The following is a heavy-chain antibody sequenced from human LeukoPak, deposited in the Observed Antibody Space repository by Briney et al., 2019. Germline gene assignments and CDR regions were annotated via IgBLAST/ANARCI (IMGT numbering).Heavy chain of an antibody. V-gene: IGHV1-18*01. CDR3: ARDRDYGDYSVGFLDP. CDR2: ISTYNGNK. Sequence: ASVKVSCKAPGYTFVNYGISWVRQAPGQGLEWMGWISTYNGNKNSAQKFQGRVTMTTDTSTTTAYLEVRRLRPDDTAVYYCARDRDYGDYSVGFLDPWGRGTLVTVSS. J-gene: IGHJ2*01. CDR1: GYTFVNYG. D-gene: IGHD4-17*01.